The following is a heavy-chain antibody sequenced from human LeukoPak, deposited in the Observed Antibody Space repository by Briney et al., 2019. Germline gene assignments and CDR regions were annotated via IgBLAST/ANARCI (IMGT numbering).Heavy chain of an antibody. CDR1: GYTFTGYY. Sequence: ASVKVSCKASGYTFTGYYMHWVRQAPGQGLEWMGWINPNSGGTNYAQKFQGRVTVTRDTSISTAYMELSRLRSDDTAVYYCALGYCSGGSCYNRYYYYYMDVWGKGTTVTVSS. V-gene: IGHV1-2*02. CDR3: ALGYCSGGSCYNRYYYYYMDV. J-gene: IGHJ6*03. D-gene: IGHD2-15*01. CDR2: INPNSGGT.